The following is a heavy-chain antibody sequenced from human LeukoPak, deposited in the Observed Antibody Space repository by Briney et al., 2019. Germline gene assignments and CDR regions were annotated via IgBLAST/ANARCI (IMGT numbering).Heavy chain of an antibody. CDR2: ISSSSSYI. D-gene: IGHD3-16*02. CDR1: GFTFSSYS. J-gene: IGHJ6*04. Sequence: GGSLRLSCAASGFTFSSYSMNWVRQAPGKGLEWVSSISSSSSYIYYADSVKGRFTISRDNAKNSLYLQVNSLRAEDTAVYYCAAGGVIPQDYYYGMDVWGKGTTVTVSS. CDR3: AAGGVIPQDYYYGMDV. V-gene: IGHV3-21*01.